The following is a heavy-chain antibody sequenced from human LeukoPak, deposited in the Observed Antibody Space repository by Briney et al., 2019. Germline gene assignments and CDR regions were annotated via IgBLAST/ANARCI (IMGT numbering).Heavy chain of an antibody. V-gene: IGHV4-59*01. CDR3: ARDTSGGPLFDT. J-gene: IGHJ4*02. CDR2: IYYSGST. Sequence: SETLSLTCTVSGGSISSYYWSWIRQPPGKGLEWIGYIYYSGSTNYNPPLKSRVTISVDTSKNQFSLKLSSVTAADTAVYYCARDTSGGPLFDTWGQGTLVTVSS. CDR1: GGSISSYY. D-gene: IGHD6-25*01.